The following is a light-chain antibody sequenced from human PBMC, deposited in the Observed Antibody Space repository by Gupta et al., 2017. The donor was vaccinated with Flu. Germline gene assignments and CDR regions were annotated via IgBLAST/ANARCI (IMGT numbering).Light chain of an antibody. CDR1: SSDVGGYNY. V-gene: IGLV2-8*01. CDR2: EVS. Sequence: QYAMTQPPSASGSPGQSVTISCTRTSSDVGGYNYVSWYQQHPGKAPKLMIYEVSKRPSGVPDRFSGSKSGNTASLTVSGLQAEDEADYYCSSYAGSNNVVFGGGTKLTVL. CDR3: SSYAGSNNVV. J-gene: IGLJ2*01.